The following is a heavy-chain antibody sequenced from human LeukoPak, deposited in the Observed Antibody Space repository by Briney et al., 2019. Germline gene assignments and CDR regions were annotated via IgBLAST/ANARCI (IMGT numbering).Heavy chain of an antibody. V-gene: IGHV3-23*01. CDR2: ISGSGGST. CDR1: GFTFSSYA. CDR3: AKALHRYSGSDWFDP. J-gene: IGHJ5*02. D-gene: IGHD6-13*01. Sequence: GGSLRLSCAASGFTFSSYAMSWVRQAPGKGLEWVSAISGSGGSTYYADSVKGRFTISRDNSKNTLYLQMNSLRAEDTAVYYCAKALHRYSGSDWFDPWGQGTLVTVSS.